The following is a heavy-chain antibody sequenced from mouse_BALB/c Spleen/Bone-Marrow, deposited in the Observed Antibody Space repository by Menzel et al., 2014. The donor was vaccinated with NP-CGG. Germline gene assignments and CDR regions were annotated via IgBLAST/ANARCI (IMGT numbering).Heavy chain of an antibody. Sequence: VKLQESGAVLVKPGASVKLSCKASGYTFTSYYMYWVKQRPGQGLEWFGEINPSNGGTNFNEKFKNKATLTVDKSSSTAYMQLSSLTSEDSAVYYCSRGRRDALDYWGQGTSVTVSS. CDR2: INPSNGGT. CDR3: SRGRRDALDY. V-gene: IGHV1S81*02. J-gene: IGHJ4*01. CDR1: GYTFTSYY.